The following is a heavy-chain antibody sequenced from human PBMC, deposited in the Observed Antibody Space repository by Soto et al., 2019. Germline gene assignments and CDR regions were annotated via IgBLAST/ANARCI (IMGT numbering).Heavy chain of an antibody. Sequence: GGSLRLSCAASGFTFSSYAMHWVRQAPGKGLEWVAVISYDGSNKYYADSVKGRFTISRDNSKNTLYLQMNSLRAEDTAVYYCARVRFLEWLLDYWGQGTLVTVSS. D-gene: IGHD3-3*01. CDR2: ISYDGSNK. V-gene: IGHV3-30-3*01. CDR3: ARVRFLEWLLDY. J-gene: IGHJ4*02. CDR1: GFTFSSYA.